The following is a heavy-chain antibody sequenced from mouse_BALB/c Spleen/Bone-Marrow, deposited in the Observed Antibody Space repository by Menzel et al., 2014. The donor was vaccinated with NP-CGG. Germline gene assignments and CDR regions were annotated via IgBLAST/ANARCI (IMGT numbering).Heavy chain of an antibody. CDR3: ARGGYDGAWFAY. Sequence: QVQLKESGPELVKPGASVRISCKASGYTFTSYYIHWVKQRPGQGLEWIGWIYPGNVNTNYNGKFKAKATLTADKSSSTAHMQLSSLTSEDSAVYFCARGGYDGAWFAYWGQGTLVTVSA. CDR1: GYTFTSYY. CDR2: IYPGNVNT. J-gene: IGHJ3*01. D-gene: IGHD2-14*01. V-gene: IGHV1S56*01.